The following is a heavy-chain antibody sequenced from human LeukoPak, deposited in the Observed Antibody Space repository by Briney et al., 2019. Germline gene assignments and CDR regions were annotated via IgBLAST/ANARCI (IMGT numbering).Heavy chain of an antibody. CDR3: ARGGDSSSYAFDI. J-gene: IGHJ3*02. Sequence: GGSLRLSCAASGFTFSDHYMDWVRQAPGKGLEWVGRTRNKANSYTTEYAASVKGRFTISRDDSKNSLYLQMNSLKTEDTAVYYCARGGDSSSYAFDIWGQGTMVTVSS. CDR1: GFTFSDHY. D-gene: IGHD6-13*01. CDR2: TRNKANSYTT. V-gene: IGHV3-72*01.